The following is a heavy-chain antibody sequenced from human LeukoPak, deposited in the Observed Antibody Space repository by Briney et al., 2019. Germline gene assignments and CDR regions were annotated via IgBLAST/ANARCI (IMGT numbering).Heavy chain of an antibody. Sequence: KPSETLSLTCSVSGGSISRYYWSWIRQPPGKRLEWIGYIYYSGSTNYNPSLKSRVIISVDTSKNQFSLKLSSVPAADTAVYYCARGGIGTAGPVGYWGQGTLVTVSS. J-gene: IGHJ4*02. V-gene: IGHV4-59*01. CDR1: GGSISRYY. CDR3: ARGGIGTAGPVGY. CDR2: IYYSGST. D-gene: IGHD6-13*01.